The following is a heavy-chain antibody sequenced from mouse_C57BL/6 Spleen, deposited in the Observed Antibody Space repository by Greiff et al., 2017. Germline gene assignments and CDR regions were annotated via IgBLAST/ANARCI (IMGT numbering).Heavy chain of an antibody. J-gene: IGHJ4*01. CDR1: GYSFTGYF. CDR2: INPYNGDT. CDR3: ARRYDYDRGYAMDY. D-gene: IGHD2-4*01. Sequence: EVQLQQSGPELVKPGDSVKISCKASGYSFTGYFMNWVMQSHGKSLEWIGRINPYNGDTFYNQKFKGKATLTVDKSSSTAHMELRSLTSEDSAVYYCARRYDYDRGYAMDYWGQGTSVTVSS. V-gene: IGHV1-20*01.